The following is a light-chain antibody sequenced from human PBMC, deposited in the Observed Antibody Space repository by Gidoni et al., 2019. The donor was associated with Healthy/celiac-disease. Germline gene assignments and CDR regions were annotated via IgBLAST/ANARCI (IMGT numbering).Light chain of an antibody. Sequence: ESVMTQAPRSLPVTHGEPASISCRSSQSLLHSNGYYYLDCYLQTPGQSPQLLIYLGSNRASGVPAMFSGSGSGTDFTLKISLLAAEDVGVYYCLQALQPPRTFGGGTKVEIK. V-gene: IGKV2-28*01. CDR3: LQALQPPRT. J-gene: IGKJ4*01. CDR1: QSLLHSNGYYY. CDR2: LGS.